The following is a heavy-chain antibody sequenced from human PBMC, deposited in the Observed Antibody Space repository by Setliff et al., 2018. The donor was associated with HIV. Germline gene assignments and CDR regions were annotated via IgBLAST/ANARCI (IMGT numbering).Heavy chain of an antibody. J-gene: IGHJ6*02. D-gene: IGHD2-2*01. CDR2: ISSTGTYI. Sequence: GGSLRLSCAASGFNFSSHTMNWIRQAPGKGLEWVSSISSTGTYIYYADSMKGRFTISRDNAKNSLYLQMNSLRAEDTAVYYCAREDQLLSGHYYYNGMDVWGQGTTVTVSS. V-gene: IGHV3-21*01. CDR3: AREDQLLSGHYYYNGMDV. CDR1: GFNFSSHT.